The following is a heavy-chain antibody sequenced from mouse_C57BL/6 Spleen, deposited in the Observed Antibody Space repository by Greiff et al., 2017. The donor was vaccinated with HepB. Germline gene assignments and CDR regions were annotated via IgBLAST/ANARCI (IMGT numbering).Heavy chain of an antibody. V-gene: IGHV2-5*01. J-gene: IGHJ4*01. CDR2: IWRGGST. CDR3: AKNPLITTVVRNYAMDY. Sequence: VKLMESGPGLVQPSQSLSITCTVSGFSLTSYGVHWVRQSPGKGLEWLGVIWRGGSTDYNAAFMSRLSITKDNSKSQVFFKMNSLQADDTAIYYCAKNPLITTVVRNYAMDYWGQGTSVTVSS. CDR1: GFSLTSYG. D-gene: IGHD1-1*01.